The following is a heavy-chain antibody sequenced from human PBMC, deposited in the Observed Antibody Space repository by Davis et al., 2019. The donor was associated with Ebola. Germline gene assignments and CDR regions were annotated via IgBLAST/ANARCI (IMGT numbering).Heavy chain of an antibody. CDR2: INPNSGGT. CDR3: ARDRVRYSSSWEFDY. V-gene: IGHV1-2*04. D-gene: IGHD6-13*01. CDR1: GYTFTGYY. J-gene: IGHJ4*02. Sequence: AASVKVSCKASGYTFTGYYMHWVRQAPGQGLEWMGWINPNSGGTNYAQKFQGWVTMTRDTSISTAYMELSRLRSDDTAVYYCARDRVRYSSSWEFDYWGQGTLVTVSS.